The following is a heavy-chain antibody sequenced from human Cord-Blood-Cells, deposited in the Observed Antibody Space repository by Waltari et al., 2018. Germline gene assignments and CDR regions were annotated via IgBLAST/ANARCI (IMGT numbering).Heavy chain of an antibody. CDR2: IKQDGSEK. D-gene: IGHD2-15*01. CDR1: GFTFSSYW. V-gene: IGHV3-7*01. Sequence: EVQLVESGGGLVQPGGSLRLSCAASGFTFSSYWMSWVRQAPGKGLEWVANIKQDGSEKYYVDSVKGRFTISRDNAKNSLYLQMNSLRAEDTAVYYCARDVQDIVVVVAAIYYYYGMDVWGQGTTVTVSS. CDR3: ARDVQDIVVVVAAIYYYYGMDV. J-gene: IGHJ6*02.